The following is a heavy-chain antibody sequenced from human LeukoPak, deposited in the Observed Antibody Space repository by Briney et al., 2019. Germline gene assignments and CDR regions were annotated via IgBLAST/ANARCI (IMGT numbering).Heavy chain of an antibody. J-gene: IGHJ3*02. CDR3: ARDQRSIAAAGTDAFDI. CDR1: GGSISSYY. CDR2: IYYSGST. Sequence: PSETLSLTCTVSGGSISSYYWSWIRQPPGKGLEWIGYIYYSGSTNYNPSLKSRVTISVDTSKNQFSLKLSSVTAADTAVYYCARDQRSIAAAGTDAFDIWGQGTMVTVSS. D-gene: IGHD6-13*01. V-gene: IGHV4-59*01.